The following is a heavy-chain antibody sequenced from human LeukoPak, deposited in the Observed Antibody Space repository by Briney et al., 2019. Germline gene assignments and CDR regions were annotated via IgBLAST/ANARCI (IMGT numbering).Heavy chain of an antibody. CDR3: AKDLFLQGGLEY. Sequence: GGSLRLSCAASGFTFSSYAMSWVRQAPGKGLEWVSAIRGSGGSTYYADSVKGRFTISRDNSKNTLYLQMNSLRAEDTAVYYCAKDLFLQGGLEYWGQGTLVTVSS. V-gene: IGHV3-23*01. J-gene: IGHJ4*02. D-gene: IGHD3-3*01. CDR1: GFTFSSYA. CDR2: IRGSGGST.